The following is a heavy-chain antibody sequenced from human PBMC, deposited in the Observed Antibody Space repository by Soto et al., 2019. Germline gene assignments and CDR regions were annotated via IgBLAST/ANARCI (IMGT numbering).Heavy chain of an antibody. V-gene: IGHV1-69*01. J-gene: IGHJ6*02. D-gene: IGHD2-2*01. CDR1: GGTFSSYA. CDR2: IIPISDTT. Sequence: QVQLVQSGAEVKKPGSSVKVSCKASGGTFSSYAISWVRQAPGQGLEWMGGIIPISDTTNYAQQFQGRVTITADESTSTAYMELSRLRSEDTAVYYCARSQGSSTSLEIYYYYYYGMDVWGQGTTVTVSS. CDR3: ARSQGSSTSLEIYYYYYYGMDV.